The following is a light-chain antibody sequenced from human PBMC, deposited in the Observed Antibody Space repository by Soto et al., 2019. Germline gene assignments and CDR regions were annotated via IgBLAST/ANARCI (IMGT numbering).Light chain of an antibody. CDR3: STYAGRTTPVV. V-gene: IGLV2-23*01. Sequence: QSALTQPASVSGSPGQSITISCTGTSNDIGSYHLVSWYQHHPGKAPQLMICEGNKRPSGVSNRFSGSESGNTASLTISGLQAEDGADYYCSTYAGRTTPVVFGGGTKVTVL. CDR2: EGN. J-gene: IGLJ2*01. CDR1: SNDIGSYHL.